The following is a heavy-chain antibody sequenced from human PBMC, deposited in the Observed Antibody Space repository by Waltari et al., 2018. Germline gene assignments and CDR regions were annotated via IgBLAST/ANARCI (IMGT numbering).Heavy chain of an antibody. V-gene: IGHV1-18*01. D-gene: IGHD3-16*01. J-gene: IGHJ5*02. Sequence: QVQLVQSGAEVKKPGASVKVSCKASGYTFTSYGISWVRQAPGQGLEWMGWISAYNGNTNYAQKLQGRVTMTTDTATSTAYMELRSLRSDDTAVYYWARVGGSTLFGPKTNWFDPWGQGTLVTVSS. CDR2: ISAYNGNT. CDR1: GYTFTSYG. CDR3: ARVGGSTLFGPKTNWFDP.